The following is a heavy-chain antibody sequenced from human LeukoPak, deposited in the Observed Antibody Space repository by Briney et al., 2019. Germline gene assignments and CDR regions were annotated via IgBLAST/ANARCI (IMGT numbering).Heavy chain of an antibody. CDR3: ARGSQWLDSWFDC. CDR2: ISYDGSNK. Sequence: GGSLRLSCAASGFTFSNYGMHWVRQAPGKGLEWVAVISYDGSNKYYADSVKGRFTISRDNSKNTLYLQMNSLRAEDTAVYYCARGSQWLDSWFDCWGQGTLVTVSS. CDR1: GFTFSNYG. V-gene: IGHV3-30*03. D-gene: IGHD6-19*01. J-gene: IGHJ4*02.